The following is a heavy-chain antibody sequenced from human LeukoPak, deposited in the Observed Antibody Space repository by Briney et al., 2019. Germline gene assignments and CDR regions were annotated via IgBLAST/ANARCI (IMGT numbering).Heavy chain of an antibody. V-gene: IGHV1-18*04. CDR1: GYTFTSYG. J-gene: IGHJ4*02. Sequence: GASVKVSCKASGYTFTSYGISWVRQAPGQGLEWMGWISAYNGNTNYAQKLQGRVTMTTDTSTSTAYMELRSLRSDDTAVYYCARRTGYYTLTSNFDYWGQGTLVTVSS. CDR2: ISAYNGNT. CDR3: ARRTGYYTLTSNFDY. D-gene: IGHD3/OR15-3a*01.